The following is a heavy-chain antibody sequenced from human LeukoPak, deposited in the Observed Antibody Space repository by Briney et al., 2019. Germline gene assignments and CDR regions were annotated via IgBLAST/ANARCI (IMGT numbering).Heavy chain of an antibody. CDR3: ARRVAGTQVWYFDY. D-gene: IGHD6-19*01. V-gene: IGHV3-23*01. J-gene: IGHJ4*02. Sequence: GGSLRLSCAASGFTFSSYAMSWVRQAPGKGLEWVSAISGSGGSTYYADSVKGRFTISRDNAKNSLYLQMNSLRAEDTAVYYCARRVAGTQVWYFDYWGQGTLVTVSS. CDR2: ISGSGGST. CDR1: GFTFSSYA.